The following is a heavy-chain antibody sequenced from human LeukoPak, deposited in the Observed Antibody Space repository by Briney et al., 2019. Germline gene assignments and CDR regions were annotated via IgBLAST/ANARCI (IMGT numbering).Heavy chain of an antibody. CDR1: GYTLTELS. Sequence: GASVKVSCKVSGYTLTELSMHWVRQAPGKGLEWMGGFDPEDGETIYAQKFQGRVTMTEDTSTDTAYMELSSLRSEDTAVYYCAIGGDYGDYFGAFDIWGQGTMVTVSS. CDR2: FDPEDGET. CDR3: AIGGDYGDYFGAFDI. D-gene: IGHD4-17*01. V-gene: IGHV1-24*01. J-gene: IGHJ3*02.